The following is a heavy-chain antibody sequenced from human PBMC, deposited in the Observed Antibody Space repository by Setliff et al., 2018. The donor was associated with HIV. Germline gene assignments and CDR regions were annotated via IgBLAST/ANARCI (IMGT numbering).Heavy chain of an antibody. CDR2: ITTDSSYI. CDR1: GFTLSTYS. Sequence: GGSLRLSCVASGFTLSTYSMNWVRQAPGKGLEWVSSITTDSSYIFDADSVKGRFTISRDNAQNSLYLQMNNLRVEDTAVYYCARDGTRLLAAMDVWGKGTTVTVSS. J-gene: IGHJ6*03. CDR3: ARDGTRLLAAMDV. V-gene: IGHV3-21*01.